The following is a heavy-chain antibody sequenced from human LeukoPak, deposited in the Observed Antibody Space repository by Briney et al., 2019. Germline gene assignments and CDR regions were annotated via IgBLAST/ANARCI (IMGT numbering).Heavy chain of an antibody. CDR1: GGSFSGYY. CDR2: INHSGST. D-gene: IGHD3-10*01. J-gene: IGHJ4*02. CDR3: ARRKRGFGEFTFDY. Sequence: SETLSLTCAVYGGSFSGYYWSWIRQPPGKGLEWIGEINHSGSTNYNPSLKSRVTISVDTSKNQFSLKLSSVTAADTAVYYCARRKRGFGEFTFDYWGQGTLVTVSS. V-gene: IGHV4-34*01.